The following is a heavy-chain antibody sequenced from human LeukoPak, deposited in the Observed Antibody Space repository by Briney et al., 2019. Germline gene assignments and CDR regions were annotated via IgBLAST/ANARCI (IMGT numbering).Heavy chain of an antibody. J-gene: IGHJ4*02. CDR3: ARLGIITAAGSNDY. D-gene: IGHD6-13*01. Sequence: GGSLRLSCAASEFTFSDYYMSWIRQAPGKGLEWVSYISYSGDTKYYADSVKGRFTVFRDNAKNSLYLQMNSLRAEDTAVYYCARLGIITAAGSNDYWGQGTLVTVSS. CDR1: EFTFSDYY. V-gene: IGHV3-11*01. CDR2: ISYSGDTK.